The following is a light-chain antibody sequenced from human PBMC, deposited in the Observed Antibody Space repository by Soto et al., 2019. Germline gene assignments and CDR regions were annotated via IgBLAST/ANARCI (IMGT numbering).Light chain of an antibody. CDR1: QSISSW. J-gene: IGKJ4*01. CDR3: QQYNSYAVT. CDR2: KAS. V-gene: IGKV1-5*03. Sequence: DIQMTQSPSTLSASVGDRVTIICRASQSISSWLAWYQQKPGKAPKLLIYKASSLESGVPSRFSGSGSGREFTLTMSRLQPDDFATYYCQQYNSYAVTFGGGTKVEIK.